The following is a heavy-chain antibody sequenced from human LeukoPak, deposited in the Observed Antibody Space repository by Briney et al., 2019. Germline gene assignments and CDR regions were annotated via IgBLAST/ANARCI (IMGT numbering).Heavy chain of an antibody. J-gene: IGHJ4*02. CDR3: ARDFSALDYYFDY. V-gene: IGHV4-4*07. CDR1: GGSISSCY. D-gene: IGHD3/OR15-3a*01. CDR2: IYTSGST. Sequence: SETLSLTCTVSGGSISSCYWSWIRQPAGKGLEWIGRIYTSGSTNYNPSLKSRVTISVDKSKNQFSLKLSSVTAADTAVYYCARDFSALDYYFDYCGQGTLVTVSS.